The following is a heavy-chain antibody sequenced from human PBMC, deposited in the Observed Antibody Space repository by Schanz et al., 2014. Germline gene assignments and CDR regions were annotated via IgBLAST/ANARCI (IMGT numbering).Heavy chain of an antibody. D-gene: IGHD6-13*01. CDR1: GFTFSSYG. Sequence: QVQLVESGGGVVQPGGSLRLSCAASGFTFSSYGMHWVRQVPGKGLEWVALISYDGSNKYYADSVKGRFAISRENSKNTMFLQMSSLRPEDTAVYYCATGRAASNFGSEYFLYWGQGTLVTVSS. J-gene: IGHJ1*01. V-gene: IGHV3-30*19. CDR3: ATGRAASNFGSEYFLY. CDR2: ISYDGSNK.